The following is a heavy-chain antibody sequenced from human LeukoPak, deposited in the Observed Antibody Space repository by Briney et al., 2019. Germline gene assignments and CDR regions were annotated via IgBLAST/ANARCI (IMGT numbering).Heavy chain of an antibody. Sequence: SETLSHTCAVYGGSFSGYYWSWIRQPPGKGLEWIGEINHSGSTNYNPSLKSRVTISVDTSKNQFSLKLSSVTAADTAVYYCARALWLGPFDYWGQGTLVTVSS. CDR1: GGSFSGYY. CDR3: ARALWLGPFDY. D-gene: IGHD6-19*01. V-gene: IGHV4-34*01. J-gene: IGHJ4*02. CDR2: INHSGST.